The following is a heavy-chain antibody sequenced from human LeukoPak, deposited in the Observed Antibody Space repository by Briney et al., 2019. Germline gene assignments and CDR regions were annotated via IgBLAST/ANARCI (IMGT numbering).Heavy chain of an antibody. V-gene: IGHV3-48*01. CDR2: ISSSSSTI. J-gene: IGHJ5*02. D-gene: IGHD6-13*01. CDR3: ASSTYSSSWPFDP. Sequence: GGSLRLSCAASGFTFSSYSMNWVLQAPGKGLEWVSYISSSSSTIYYADSVKGRFTISRDNAKNSLYLQMNSLRAEDTAVYYCASSTYSSSWPFDPWGQGTLVTVSS. CDR1: GFTFSSYS.